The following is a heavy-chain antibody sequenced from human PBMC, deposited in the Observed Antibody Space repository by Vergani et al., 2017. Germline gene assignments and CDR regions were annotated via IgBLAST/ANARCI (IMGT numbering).Heavy chain of an antibody. Sequence: QVQLVESGGGVVQPGKSLSLSCEASGFIFSDYVMHWVRQAPGKGLEWVAGFWHDGSNEKYVDSVQGRFTISRDNSKNTLYLEMKSLRVEDTAVYFCARDKSRRAPAVMGTYYYYMDVWGKGTKVTVSS. V-gene: IGHV3-33*01. CDR1: GFIFSDYV. CDR2: FWHDGSNE. CDR3: ARDKSRRAPAVMGTYYYYMDV. D-gene: IGHD3-16*01. J-gene: IGHJ6*03.